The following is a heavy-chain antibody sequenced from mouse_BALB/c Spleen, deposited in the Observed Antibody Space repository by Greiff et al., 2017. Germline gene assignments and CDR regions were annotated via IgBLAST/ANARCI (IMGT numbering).Heavy chain of an antibody. CDR1: GYTFTDYA. V-gene: IGHV1S137*01. CDR3: ARETTMVTTFAY. Sequence: QVQLKESGAELVRPGVSVKISCKGSGYTFTDYAMHWVKQSHAKSLEWIGVISTYYGDASYNQKFKGKATMTVDKSSSTAYMELARLTSEDSAIYYCARETTMVTTFAYWGQGTLVTVSA. J-gene: IGHJ3*01. D-gene: IGHD2-1*01. CDR2: ISTYYGDA.